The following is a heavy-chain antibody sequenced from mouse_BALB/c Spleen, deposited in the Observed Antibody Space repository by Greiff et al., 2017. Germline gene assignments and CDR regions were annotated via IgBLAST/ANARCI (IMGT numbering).Heavy chain of an antibody. CDR2: INPSTGYT. J-gene: IGHJ2*01. Sequence: QVQLKESGAELAKPGASVKMSCKASGYTFTSYWMHWVKQRPGQGLEWIGYINPSTGYTEYNQKFKDKATLTADKSSSTAYMQLSSLTSEDSAVYYCASPTAPFDYWGQGTTLTVSS. CDR3: ASPTAPFDY. D-gene: IGHD1-2*01. CDR1: GYTFTSYW. V-gene: IGHV1-7*01.